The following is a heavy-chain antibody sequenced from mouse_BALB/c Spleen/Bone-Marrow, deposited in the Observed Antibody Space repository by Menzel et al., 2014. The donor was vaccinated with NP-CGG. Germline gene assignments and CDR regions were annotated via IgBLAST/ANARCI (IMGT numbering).Heavy chain of an antibody. CDR2: IHPNSGNT. CDR3: ARHHRYAYYFDY. V-gene: IGHV1S130*01. CDR1: GYTFTSSW. J-gene: IGHJ2*01. Sequence: VQLQQSGSVLVRPGASVKLSRQASGYTFTSSWMHWAKQRPGQGLKWIGEIHPNSGNTNYNEKFKGKATLTVDTSSSTAYVDLSSLTAGDSAVYFCARHHRYAYYFDYWGQGTTLTVSS. D-gene: IGHD2-14*01.